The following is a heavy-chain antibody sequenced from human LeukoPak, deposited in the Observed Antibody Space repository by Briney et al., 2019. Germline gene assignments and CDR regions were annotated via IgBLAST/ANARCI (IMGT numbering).Heavy chain of an antibody. CDR2: FYPGDGDS. D-gene: IGHD6-13*01. J-gene: IGHJ3*02. CDR1: GYSFTNYW. V-gene: IGHV5-51*01. Sequence: GESLKISCKGSGYSFTNYWIGWVCQMPGKGLEWMGIFYPGDGDSSYSPSFEGQVTISADKSTSTAYLQWSSLKASDTAMYYCARPASSSWDDAFKIWGQGTMVTVSS. CDR3: ARPASSSWDDAFKI.